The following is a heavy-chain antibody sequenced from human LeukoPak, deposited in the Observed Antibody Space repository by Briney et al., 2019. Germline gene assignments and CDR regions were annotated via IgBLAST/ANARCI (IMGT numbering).Heavy chain of an antibody. CDR3: ARAPTGTGGWNWFDP. J-gene: IGHJ5*02. Sequence: PSETLSLTCTVSGGSISSYYWSWLRQPAGKGLELIGRIYPSGSTNYNPSLKSRVTMSVDMSKNQFSLKLSSVTAADTAVYYCARAPTGTGGWNWFDPWGQGTLVTVSS. CDR1: GGSISSYY. V-gene: IGHV4-4*07. D-gene: IGHD1-1*01. CDR2: IYPSGST.